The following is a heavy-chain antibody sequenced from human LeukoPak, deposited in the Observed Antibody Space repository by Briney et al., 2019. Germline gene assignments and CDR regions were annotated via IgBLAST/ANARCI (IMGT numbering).Heavy chain of an antibody. D-gene: IGHD2-2*03. CDR2: INPNSGGT. CDR1: GYTFTGYY. V-gene: IGHV1-2*02. J-gene: IGHJ6*02. CDR3: ARDSPDGYCSSTSCLPSYGMDV. Sequence: ASVKVSCKASGYTFTGYYMHWVRQAPGQGLEWMGWINPNSGGTNYAQKFQGRVIMTRDTSISTAYMELSRLRSDDTAVYYCARDSPDGYCSSTSCLPSYGMDVWGQGTTVTVSS.